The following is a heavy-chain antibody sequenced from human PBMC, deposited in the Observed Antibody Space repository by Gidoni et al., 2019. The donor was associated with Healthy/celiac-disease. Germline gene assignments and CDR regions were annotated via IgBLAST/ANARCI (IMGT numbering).Heavy chain of an antibody. Sequence: EVQLLESGGGLVQPGGSLRLSCAASGFTFSSYDRSWVRQAPGKGLEWFSAIRGSGGSTYYADSVKGRFTISRDNSKNTLYLQMNSLRAEDTAVYYCAKERLGGSGSYYPDAFDIWGQGTMVTVSS. D-gene: IGHD3-10*01. CDR3: AKERLGGSGSYYPDAFDI. J-gene: IGHJ3*02. V-gene: IGHV3-23*01. CDR2: IRGSGGST. CDR1: GFTFSSYD.